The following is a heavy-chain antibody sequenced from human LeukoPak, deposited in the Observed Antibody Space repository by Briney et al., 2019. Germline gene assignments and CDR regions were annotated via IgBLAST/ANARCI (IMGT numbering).Heavy chain of an antibody. Sequence: GGSLRLSCAASGFTFSSYGMNWVRQAPGKGLEWVSSITSSSSYIYYADSVKGRFTISRDNAKNSLYLQMNSLRAEDTAFYYCARDSIGSRYFDFWGQGTLVTVSS. V-gene: IGHV3-21*04. CDR1: GFTFSSYG. J-gene: IGHJ4*02. CDR2: ITSSSSYI. CDR3: ARDSIGSRYFDF. D-gene: IGHD2/OR15-2a*01.